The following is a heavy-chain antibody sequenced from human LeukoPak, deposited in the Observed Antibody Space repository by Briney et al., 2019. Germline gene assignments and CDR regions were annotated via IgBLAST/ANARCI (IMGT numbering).Heavy chain of an antibody. Sequence: PGGSLRLSCAASGFTSNTYGMHWVRQAPGKGLEWVAVISNDGSNKYYTDSVKGRFTISRDNSKNTLYLQMNSLRAEDTAVYCCAKEWIQGVINYWGQGTPVTVSS. D-gene: IGHD3-10*01. V-gene: IGHV3-30*18. CDR2: ISNDGSNK. J-gene: IGHJ4*02. CDR3: AKEWIQGVINY. CDR1: GFTSNTYG.